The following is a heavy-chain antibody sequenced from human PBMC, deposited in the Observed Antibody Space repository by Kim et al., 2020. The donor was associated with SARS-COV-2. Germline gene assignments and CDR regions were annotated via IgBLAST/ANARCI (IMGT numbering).Heavy chain of an antibody. CDR2: IYYSGST. CDR1: GGSISSGGYY. D-gene: IGHD3-22*01. Sequence: SETLSLTCTVSGGSISSGGYYWSWIRQHPGKGLEWIGYIYYSGSTYYNPSLKSRVTISVDTSKNQFSLKLSSVTAADTAVYYCARSPLVVVHTGGYFDLWGRGTLVTVSS. J-gene: IGHJ2*01. V-gene: IGHV4-31*03. CDR3: ARSPLVVVHTGGYFDL.